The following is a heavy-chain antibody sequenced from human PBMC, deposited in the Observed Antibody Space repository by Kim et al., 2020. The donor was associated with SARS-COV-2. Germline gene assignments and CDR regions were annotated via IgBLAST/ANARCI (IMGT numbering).Heavy chain of an antibody. D-gene: IGHD3-22*01. Sequence: VKGRFTIARDNSKNTLYLQMGSLRAEDMAVYYCAGDSSGYYYVRGTAFDIWGQGTMVTVSS. J-gene: IGHJ3*02. CDR3: AGDSSGYYYVRGTAFDI. V-gene: IGHV3-64*01.